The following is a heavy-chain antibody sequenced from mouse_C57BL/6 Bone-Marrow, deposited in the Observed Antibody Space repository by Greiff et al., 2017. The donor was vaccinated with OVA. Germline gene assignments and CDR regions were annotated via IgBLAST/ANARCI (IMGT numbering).Heavy chain of an antibody. CDR2: IYPGSGNT. J-gene: IGHJ3*01. Sequence: QVQLQQSGAELVRPGASVKLSCKASGYTFTDYYINWVKQRPGQGLEWIARIYPGSGNTYYNEKFKGKATLTAEKSSSTAYMQLSGLTSEDSAVYFCARERLGLFAYWGQGTLVTVSA. V-gene: IGHV1-76*01. CDR3: ARERLGLFAY. CDR1: GYTFTDYY. D-gene: IGHD4-1*01.